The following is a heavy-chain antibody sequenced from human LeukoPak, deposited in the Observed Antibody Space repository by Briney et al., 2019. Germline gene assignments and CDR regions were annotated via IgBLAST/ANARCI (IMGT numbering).Heavy chain of an antibody. J-gene: IGHJ4*02. V-gene: IGHV3-74*01. CDR1: GFTFSTYC. CDR3: VRDFRSADY. CDR2: ICPDGTVT. Sequence: GGSLRLSCAASGFTFSTYCMHWVRQAPGKGPMWVSRICPDGTVTNYADSVKARFIISRDNARNTVYLQVNSLRVEDTAVYYCVRDFRSADYWGQGTLVTVSS.